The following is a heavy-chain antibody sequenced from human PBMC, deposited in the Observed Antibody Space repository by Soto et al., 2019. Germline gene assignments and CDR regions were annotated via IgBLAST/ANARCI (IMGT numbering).Heavy chain of an antibody. CDR2: ISSSSSYI. V-gene: IGHV3-21*01. D-gene: IGHD3-22*01. J-gene: IGHJ4*02. CDR1: GFTVSSYS. Sequence: EVQLVESGGGLVKPGGSLRLSCAASGFTVSSYSMDWVRQAPGKGLQWVSSISSSSSYIYYADSVKGRFTISRDNAKNSLYLQMNSLRAEDTAVYYCARASVDSSGYYRGFDYWGQGTLVTVFS. CDR3: ARASVDSSGYYRGFDY.